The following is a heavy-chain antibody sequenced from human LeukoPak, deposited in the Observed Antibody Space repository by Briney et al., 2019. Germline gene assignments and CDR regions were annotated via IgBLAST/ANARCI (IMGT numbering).Heavy chain of an antibody. CDR1: GGSLNSYF. CDR2: INHSGSA. J-gene: IGHJ4*02. D-gene: IGHD6-13*01. V-gene: IGHV4-59*01. Sequence: SETLSLTCTVSGGSLNSYFWNWIRQPPGKGLEWIGYINHSGSANYSPSLKSRVTMSVDTSKNQFSLKLTSVTAADTAVYFCAREGVEAAILDYXGQGTLVTVSS. CDR3: AREGVEAAILDY.